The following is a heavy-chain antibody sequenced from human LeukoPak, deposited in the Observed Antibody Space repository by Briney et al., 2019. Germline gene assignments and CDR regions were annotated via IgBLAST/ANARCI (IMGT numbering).Heavy chain of an antibody. J-gene: IGHJ4*02. Sequence: SGTLSLTCTVSGGSITSGDYYCSWIRQPPGKGLEWIGYIYYSGSAYYNPSLKSRVTISLDTSKNQFSLRLSSVTAADTAVYYCATKSGYYYNFDYWGQGNLVTVSS. V-gene: IGHV4-30-4*08. CDR2: IYYSGSA. CDR3: ATKSGYYYNFDY. D-gene: IGHD3-22*01. CDR1: GGSITSGDYY.